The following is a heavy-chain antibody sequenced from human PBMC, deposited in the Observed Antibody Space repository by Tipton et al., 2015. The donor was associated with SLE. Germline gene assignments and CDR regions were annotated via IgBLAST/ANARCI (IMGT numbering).Heavy chain of an antibody. CDR3: ARWAGPTVNFDY. J-gene: IGHJ4*02. CDR2: IYYSGST. D-gene: IGHD4-11*01. Sequence: TLSLTCTVSGGSISSYYWSWIRQPPGKGLEWIGYIYYSGSTNYNPSLKSRVTISVDTSKNQFSLKPSSVTAADTAVYYCARWAGPTVNFDYWGQGTLVTVSS. CDR1: GGSISSYY. V-gene: IGHV4-59*01.